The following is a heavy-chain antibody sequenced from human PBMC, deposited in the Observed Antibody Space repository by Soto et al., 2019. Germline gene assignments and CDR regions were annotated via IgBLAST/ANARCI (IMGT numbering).Heavy chain of an antibody. CDR2: INHFGSP. J-gene: IGHJ4*02. CDR1: NGSFMGYY. V-gene: IGHV4-34*01. D-gene: IGHD3-3*01. Sequence: QVQLHQWGAGLLKPSETLSLTCGVYNGSFMGYYWTWVRQPPGKGLEWIGEINHFGSPNYNPSLKSRIARSIDTSKHQFSLSLRSLTAAETAVYCWARLNRGRFLDKGDYWGQGILVTVSS. CDR3: ARLNRGRFLDKGDY.